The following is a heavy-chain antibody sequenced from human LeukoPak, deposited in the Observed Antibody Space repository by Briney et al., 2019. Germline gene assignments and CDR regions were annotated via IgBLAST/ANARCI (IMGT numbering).Heavy chain of an antibody. CDR1: GYSINNGYY. J-gene: IGHJ2*01. Sequence: SETLSLTCTASGYSINNGYYWGWIRQPPGKGLEWIGSIYHSGSTYYKPSLKSRVTISVDTSKNQFSLKLSSVTAADTAVYFCARVYYGRTYDYWYFDLWGRGTLVTVSS. V-gene: IGHV4-38-2*02. CDR2: IYHSGST. D-gene: IGHD3-10*01. CDR3: ARVYYGRTYDYWYFDL.